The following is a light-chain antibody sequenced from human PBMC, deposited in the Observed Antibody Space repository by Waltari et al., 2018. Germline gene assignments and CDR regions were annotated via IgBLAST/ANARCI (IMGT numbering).Light chain of an antibody. CDR2: EVS. CDR1: TSDVGSYNL. J-gene: IGLJ1*01. CDR3: CSYVGSSYV. Sequence: QSALTQPASVSGSPGQSITISCTGTTSDVGSYNLLSWYQHHPGKAPKLMIYEVSKRPSGVSNRFAGSKSGNTASLRISGLQAEDEADYYCCSYVGSSYVFGSGTKVTVL. V-gene: IGLV2-23*02.